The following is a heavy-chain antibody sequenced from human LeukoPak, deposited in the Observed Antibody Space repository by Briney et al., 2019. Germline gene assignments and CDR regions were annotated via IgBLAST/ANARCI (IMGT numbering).Heavy chain of an antibody. CDR1: GYTFTSYG. V-gene: IGHV1-46*01. CDR2: INPGAGSA. D-gene: IGHD1-26*01. CDR3: ARDCEVGAFDY. J-gene: IGHJ4*02. Sequence: GASVKVSCKASGYTFTSYGISWVRQAPGQRLEWMGIINPGAGSASYLQQFQGRVTMTRDTSTSTVYMELSSLRSEDTAVYYCARDCEVGAFDYWGQGTLVTVSS.